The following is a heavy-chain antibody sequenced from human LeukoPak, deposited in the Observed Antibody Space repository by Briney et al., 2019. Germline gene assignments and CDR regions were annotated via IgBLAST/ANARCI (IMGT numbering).Heavy chain of an antibody. J-gene: IGHJ6*02. Sequence: PGGSLRLSCAASGFTFSNYWMSWVRQTPEKGLEWVAQIKEDGSEKYYVDSVKGRFTISRDNAKNSLFLQMNSLRAEDTAVYYCARDRWEGSYYDFWSGYSYYYYYGMDVWGQGTTVTVSS. CDR3: ARDRWEGSYYDFWSGYSYYYYYGMDV. D-gene: IGHD3-3*01. CDR2: IKEDGSEK. V-gene: IGHV3-7*01. CDR1: GFTFSNYW.